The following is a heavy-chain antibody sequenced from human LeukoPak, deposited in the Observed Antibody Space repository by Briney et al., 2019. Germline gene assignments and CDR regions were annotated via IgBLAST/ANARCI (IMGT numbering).Heavy chain of an antibody. J-gene: IGHJ3*02. CDR1: GYTFTSYY. CDR2: INPSGGST. Sequence: ASVKVSCKASGYTFTSYYMHWVRQAPGQGLEWMGIINPSGGSTSYAQKFQGRVTMARDTSTSTAYMELSRLRSDDTAVYYCAREGCSGGSCYSGDAFDIWGQGTMVTVSS. V-gene: IGHV1-46*01. D-gene: IGHD2-15*01. CDR3: AREGCSGGSCYSGDAFDI.